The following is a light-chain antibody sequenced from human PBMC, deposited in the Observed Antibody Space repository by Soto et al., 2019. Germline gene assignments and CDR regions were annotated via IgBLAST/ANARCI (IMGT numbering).Light chain of an antibody. CDR1: QSISTW. Sequence: DIQMTQSPSTLSASVGDRVTITCRASQSISTWLAWYQQKPGKAPKLLIYKASSLESRVPSRFSGSGSGTEFTLTISSLQPDDFATYYCQQYESYPLTFGGGTKVEIK. CDR2: KAS. J-gene: IGKJ4*01. CDR3: QQYESYPLT. V-gene: IGKV1-5*03.